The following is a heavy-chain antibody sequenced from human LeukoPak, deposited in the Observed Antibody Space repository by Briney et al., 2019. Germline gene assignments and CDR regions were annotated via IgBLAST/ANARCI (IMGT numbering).Heavy chain of an antibody. CDR2: INDNGGRT. V-gene: IGHV3-64D*09. D-gene: IGHD1-26*01. CDR3: VKDVGGSYAFDY. Sequence: GGSLKLSCSASGFTFSRYAMHWVRQAPGKGLEYVSGINDNGGRTHYGDSVKGRFSISRDNSKNTLHLQMSTLRAEDTALYYCVKDVGGSYAFDYWGQGILVTVAS. CDR1: GFTFSRYA. J-gene: IGHJ4*02.